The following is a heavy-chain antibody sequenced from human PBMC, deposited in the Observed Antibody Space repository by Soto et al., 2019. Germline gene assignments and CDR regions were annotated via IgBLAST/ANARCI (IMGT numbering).Heavy chain of an antibody. CDR3: AKVAGGLGYFDL. Sequence: EAQLLESGGGLARPGGSLRLSCVASGFIFSDYAMTWIRQAPGKGLEWVATISATGGNIEYRESLKGRFTISRDNPKKMGYLQINVLTAADTAVYICAKVAGGLGYFDLWGSGTLVTVTS. D-gene: IGHD3-16*01. J-gene: IGHJ2*01. CDR1: GFIFSDYA. CDR2: ISATGGNI. V-gene: IGHV3-23*01.